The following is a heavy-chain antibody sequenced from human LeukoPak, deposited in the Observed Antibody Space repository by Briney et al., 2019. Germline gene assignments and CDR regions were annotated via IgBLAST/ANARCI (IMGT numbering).Heavy chain of an antibody. CDR3: ARVAYDILTGQDYYFDY. Sequence: GGSLRLSCAASGFTFSSYEMNWVRQAPGKGLEWVSYISSSGSTIYYADSVKGRFTISRDYAKNSLYLQMNSLRAEDTAVYYCARVAYDILTGQDYYFDYWGQGTLVTVSS. V-gene: IGHV3-48*03. CDR1: GFTFSSYE. CDR2: ISSSGSTI. D-gene: IGHD3-9*01. J-gene: IGHJ4*02.